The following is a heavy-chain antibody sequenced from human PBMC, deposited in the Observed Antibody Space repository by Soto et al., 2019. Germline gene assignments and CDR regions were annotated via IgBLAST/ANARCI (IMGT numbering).Heavy chain of an antibody. CDR1: GGSISSYY. D-gene: IGHD3-10*01. V-gene: IGHV4-59*01. CDR2: IYYSGST. CDR3: ARDPVGSSVLDY. Sequence: SETLSLTCTVSGGSISSYYWSWIRQPPGKGLEWIGYIYYSGSTNYNPSLKSRVTISVDTSKNQFSLKLSSVTAADTAVYYCARDPVGSSVLDYSGQGTLVTVSS. J-gene: IGHJ4*02.